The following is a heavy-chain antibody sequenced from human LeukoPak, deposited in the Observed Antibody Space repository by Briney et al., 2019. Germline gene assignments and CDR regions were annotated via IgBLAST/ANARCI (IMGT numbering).Heavy chain of an antibody. J-gene: IGHJ4*02. CDR2: IRYDGSNK. Sequence: GGSLRLSCAASGFTFSSYGMHWVGQAPGKGLEWVAFIRYDGSNKYYADSVKGRFTISRDNSKNTLYLQMKSLRAEDTAVYYCAKNIRTPLLWFGKLYFDYWGQGTLVTVSS. CDR3: AKNIRTPLLWFGKLYFDY. CDR1: GFTFSSYG. D-gene: IGHD3-10*01. V-gene: IGHV3-30*02.